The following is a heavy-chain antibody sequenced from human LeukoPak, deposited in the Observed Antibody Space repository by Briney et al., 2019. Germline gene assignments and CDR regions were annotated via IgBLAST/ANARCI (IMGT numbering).Heavy chain of an antibody. CDR2: INPNSGGT. V-gene: IGHV1-2*02. D-gene: IGHD1-26*01. Sequence: ASVKVSCKASGHTFTAYYMHWVRQVPGQGLEWMGWINPNSGGTNYAQKFQGRVTMTRDTSISTAYMELSRLRSDDTAVYYCARGAGSYSYYYYGMDVWGQGTTVTVSS. CDR3: ARGAGSYSYYYYGMDV. J-gene: IGHJ6*02. CDR1: GHTFTAYY.